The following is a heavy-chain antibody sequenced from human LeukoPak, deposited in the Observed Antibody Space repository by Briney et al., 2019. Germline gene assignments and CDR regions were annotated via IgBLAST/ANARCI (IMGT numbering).Heavy chain of an antibody. CDR1: GFTFSSYS. CDR2: ISSSSYI. J-gene: IGHJ4*02. D-gene: IGHD1-7*01. Sequence: GGSLRLSCAASGFTFSSYSMNWVRQAPGKGLEWVSSISSSSYIYYADSVKGRFTISRDNAKNSLYLQMNSLRAEDTAVYYCARAAYGTTDFDYWGQGTLVTVSS. CDR3: ARAAYGTTDFDY. V-gene: IGHV3-21*01.